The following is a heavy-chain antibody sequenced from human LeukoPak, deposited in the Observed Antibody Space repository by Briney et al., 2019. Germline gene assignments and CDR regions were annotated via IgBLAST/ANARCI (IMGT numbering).Heavy chain of an antibody. CDR2: ISGSGGST. CDR3: AKANWVSNADAVW. D-gene: IGHD1-1*01. Sequence: GGSLRLSCAASGFTSSSYATSWGRDAPGEGLEWGSAISGSGGSTYYADSVKGRFTLSRDDSRNTVYLQLNNLRVEDTAIYYCAKANWVSNADAVWWGQGTQVTVSS. CDR1: GFTSSSYA. J-gene: IGHJ4*02. V-gene: IGHV3-23*01.